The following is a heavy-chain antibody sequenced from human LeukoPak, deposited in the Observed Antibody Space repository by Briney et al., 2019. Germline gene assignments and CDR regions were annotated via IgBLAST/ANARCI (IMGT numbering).Heavy chain of an antibody. J-gene: IGHJ4*02. CDR1: GYTFTSYG. D-gene: IGHD3-22*01. CDR2: ISGYNGNT. V-gene: IGHV1-18*01. CDR3: ARKSYYDTSGYYEDFDY. Sequence: APVKVSCKASGYTFTSYGISWVRQAPGQGLEWMGWISGYNGNTDYAQKVQGRVTMTTDTSTGTAYMELRNLTSDDTAVYYCARKSYYDTSGYYEDFDYWGQGTLVTVSS.